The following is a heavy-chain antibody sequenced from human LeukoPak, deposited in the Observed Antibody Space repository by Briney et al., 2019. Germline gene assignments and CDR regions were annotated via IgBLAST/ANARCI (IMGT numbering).Heavy chain of an antibody. CDR3: VKDLSRVLDAFDI. CDR1: GFTFSSYA. J-gene: IGHJ3*02. Sequence: GGSLRLSCSASGFTFSSYAMHWVRQGPGKGLEYVSAISSNGGSTYYADSVKGRFTISRDNSKNTLYLQMSSRRAEDTAVYYCVKDLSRVLDAFDIWGQGTMVTVSS. D-gene: IGHD4/OR15-4a*01. CDR2: ISSNGGST. V-gene: IGHV3-64D*06.